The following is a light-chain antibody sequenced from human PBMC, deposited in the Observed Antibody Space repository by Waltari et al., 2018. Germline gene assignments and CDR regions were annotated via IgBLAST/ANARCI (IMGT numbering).Light chain of an antibody. V-gene: IGKV3-11*01. CDR2: HAS. Sequence: EIVLTQSPATLSLSPGDGVTLSCRASQSVSSYLAWYQQKPGQAPRLLMYHASVRASGIPARFSGSGSGTDVTLTISSLEPEDFAVYYCQQRSSLPQTFGGGTKVEMK. CDR1: QSVSSY. J-gene: IGKJ4*01. CDR3: QQRSSLPQT.